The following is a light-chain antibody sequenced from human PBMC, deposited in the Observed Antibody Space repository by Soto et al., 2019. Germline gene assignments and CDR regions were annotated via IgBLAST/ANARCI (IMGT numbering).Light chain of an antibody. CDR3: AAWDDSLNGL. CDR1: SSNIGSNT. Sequence: QSVLTQPPSASGTPGQRVTISCSGISSNIGSNTVNWYQQLPGTAPNLLIYSNNQRPSGVPDRFSGSKSGTSASLAISGLQSEDEADYYCAAWDDSLNGLFGGGTKVTVL. CDR2: SNN. V-gene: IGLV1-44*01. J-gene: IGLJ3*02.